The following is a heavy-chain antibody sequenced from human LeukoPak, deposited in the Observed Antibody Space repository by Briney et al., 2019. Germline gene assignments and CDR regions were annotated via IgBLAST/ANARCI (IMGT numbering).Heavy chain of an antibody. Sequence: GGTLRLSCAASGFTFSSYSMSWVRQAPGKGLEWVSAISGSGGSTYYADSVKGRFTISRDNSKNTLYLQMNGLRAEDTAVYYCAKRRPRGYSYGYFDYWGQGTLVTVSS. V-gene: IGHV3-23*01. D-gene: IGHD5-18*01. CDR1: GFTFSSYS. CDR2: ISGSGGST. CDR3: AKRRPRGYSYGYFDY. J-gene: IGHJ4*02.